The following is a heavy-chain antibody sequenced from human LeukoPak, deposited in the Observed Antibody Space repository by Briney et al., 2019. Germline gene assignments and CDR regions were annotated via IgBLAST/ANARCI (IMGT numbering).Heavy chain of an antibody. V-gene: IGHV4-34*01. D-gene: IGHD3-16*02. Sequence: SETLSLTCAVYGGSFSGYYWSWVRQPPGKGLEWIGEINHSGSTNYNPSLKSRVTISVDTSKNQFSLKLSSVTAADTAVYYCARAEIKLYNQRRYYFDYWGQGTLVTVSS. CDR2: INHSGST. CDR1: GGSFSGYY. CDR3: ARAEIKLYNQRRYYFDY. J-gene: IGHJ4*02.